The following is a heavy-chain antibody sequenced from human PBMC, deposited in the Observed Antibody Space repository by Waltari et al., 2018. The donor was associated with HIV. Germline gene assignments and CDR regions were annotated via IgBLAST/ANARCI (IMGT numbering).Heavy chain of an antibody. CDR3: ARAVWEWLPYFDY. J-gene: IGHJ4*02. V-gene: IGHV3-33*01. Sequence: QVQLVESGGGVVQPGRSLRLSCAASGFTFSSYGMHWVRQAPGKGLEWVAVIWYDGSNKYYADSVKGRFTISRDNSKNTLYLQMNSLRAEDTAVYYCARAVWEWLPYFDYWGQGTLVTVSS. CDR1: GFTFSSYG. D-gene: IGHD3-3*01. CDR2: IWYDGSNK.